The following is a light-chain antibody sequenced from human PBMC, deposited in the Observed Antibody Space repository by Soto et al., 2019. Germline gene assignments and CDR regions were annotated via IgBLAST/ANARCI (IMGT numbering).Light chain of an antibody. CDR1: QSVSTN. CDR2: GAS. V-gene: IGKV3-15*01. CDR3: QQYNNGPPMGT. Sequence: EIVVTPSPAALSVSPWERATLSCMASQSVSTNLAWYQQKPGQGPRLIIYGASTRATGMPTRFSGSGSGTEFTLTISSLQSEDFAVYYCQQYNNGPPMGTFGGGTKVDIK. J-gene: IGKJ4*01.